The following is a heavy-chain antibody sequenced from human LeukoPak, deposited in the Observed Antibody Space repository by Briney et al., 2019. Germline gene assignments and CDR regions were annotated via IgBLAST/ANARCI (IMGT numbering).Heavy chain of an antibody. CDR1: GYTFTGYY. Sequence: GASVKVSCKAPGYTFTGYYMHWVRQAPGQGLEWMGRINPNSGGTNYAQKFQGRVTMTRDTSISTAYMELSRLRSDDTAVYYCARSSIAARTFDYWGQGTLVTVSS. CDR3: ARSSIAARTFDY. CDR2: INPNSGGT. D-gene: IGHD6-6*01. V-gene: IGHV1-2*06. J-gene: IGHJ4*02.